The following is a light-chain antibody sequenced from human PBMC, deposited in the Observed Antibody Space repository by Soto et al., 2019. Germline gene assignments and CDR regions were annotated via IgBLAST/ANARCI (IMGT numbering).Light chain of an antibody. CDR2: DAS. CDR1: QSVSSY. V-gene: IGKV3-11*01. J-gene: IGKJ1*01. Sequence: EIALTQSPATLSLSPGERAILSCRASQSVSSYLAWYQQKPGQAPRLLIYDASNRATGIPARFSGSGSGTDFTLTISSLEPEDFAVYYCQQRSNWPPAFGQGTKVDIK. CDR3: QQRSNWPPA.